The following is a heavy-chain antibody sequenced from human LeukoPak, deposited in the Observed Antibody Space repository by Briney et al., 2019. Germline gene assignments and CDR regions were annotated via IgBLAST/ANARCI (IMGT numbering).Heavy chain of an antibody. Sequence: GESLKISCKGSGCSFTSYWISWVRQMPGKGLEWMGRIDPSDSYTNYSPSFQGHVTISADKSISTAYLQWSSLKASDTAMYYCASDTSGYGYGFAWFDPWGQGTLVTVSS. CDR2: IDPSDSYT. CDR3: ASDTSGYGYGFAWFDP. CDR1: GCSFTSYW. D-gene: IGHD5-18*01. V-gene: IGHV5-10-1*01. J-gene: IGHJ5*02.